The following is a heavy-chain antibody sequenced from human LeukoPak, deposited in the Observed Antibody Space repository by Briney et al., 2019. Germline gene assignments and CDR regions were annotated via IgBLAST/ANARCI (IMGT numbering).Heavy chain of an antibody. J-gene: IGHJ3*02. CDR2: IYYSGST. D-gene: IGHD3-9*01. V-gene: IGHV4-59*05. Sequence: SETLSHTCTVSGGSISSYYWSWIRQPPGKGLEWIGSIYYSGSTYYNPSLKSRVTISVDTSKNQFSLKLSSVTAADTAVYYCATETVLRYFDWLFDAFDIWGQGTMVTVSS. CDR3: ATETVLRYFDWLFDAFDI. CDR1: GGSISSYY.